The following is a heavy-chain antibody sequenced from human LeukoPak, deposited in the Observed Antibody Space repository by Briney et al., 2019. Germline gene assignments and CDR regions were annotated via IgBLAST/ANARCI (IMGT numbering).Heavy chain of an antibody. Sequence: PGGSLRLSCAASGFTVSSNYMSWVRQAPGKGLEWVSAISGSGGSTYYADSVKGRFTISRDNSKNTLYLQMNSLRAEDTAVYYCAKVYSSGYPYFDYWGQGTLVTVSS. CDR2: ISGSGGST. J-gene: IGHJ4*02. CDR1: GFTVSSNY. CDR3: AKVYSSGYPYFDY. V-gene: IGHV3-23*01. D-gene: IGHD3-22*01.